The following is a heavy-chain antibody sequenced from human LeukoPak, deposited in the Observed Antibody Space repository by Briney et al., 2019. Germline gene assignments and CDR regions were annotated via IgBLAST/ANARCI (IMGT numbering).Heavy chain of an antibody. D-gene: IGHD2-21*02. Sequence: ASVKVSCKASGYTFTGYYMHWVRQAPGQGLEWMGWINPNSGGTNYAQKFQGRVTMTRDTSISTAYMELSRLRSEDTAVYYCAACGGDCFNAFDIWGQGTMVTVSS. CDR2: INPNSGGT. V-gene: IGHV1-2*02. CDR3: AACGGDCFNAFDI. CDR1: GYTFTGYY. J-gene: IGHJ3*02.